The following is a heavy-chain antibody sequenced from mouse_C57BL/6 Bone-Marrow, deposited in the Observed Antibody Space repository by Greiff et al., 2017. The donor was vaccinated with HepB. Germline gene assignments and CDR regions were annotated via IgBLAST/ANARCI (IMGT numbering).Heavy chain of an antibody. V-gene: IGHV2-5*01. CDR2: IWRGGST. J-gene: IGHJ3*01. Sequence: VKVVESGPGLVQPSQSLSITCTVSGFSLTSYGVHWVRQSPGKGLEWLGVIWRGGSTDYNAAFMSRLSITKDNSKSQVFFKMNSLQADDTAIYYCANYDGYHGGFAYWGQGTLVTVSA. CDR3: ANYDGYHGGFAY. CDR1: GFSLTSYG. D-gene: IGHD2-3*01.